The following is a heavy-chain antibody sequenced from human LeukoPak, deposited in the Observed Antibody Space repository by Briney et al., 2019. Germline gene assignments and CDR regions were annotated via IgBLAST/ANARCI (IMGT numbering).Heavy chain of an antibody. V-gene: IGHV4-34*01. CDR1: GESFSGYY. Sequence: SETLCLACAVYGESFSGYYWSWIRQPPGRGLEWIGEINHSASTNYNPSLKSRVTISVDTSKNQFSLKLSSVTAADTAVYYCARGPGIYCSGGSCYYDAFDIWGQGTMVTVSS. D-gene: IGHD2-15*01. J-gene: IGHJ3*02. CDR2: INHSAST. CDR3: ARGPGIYCSGGSCYYDAFDI.